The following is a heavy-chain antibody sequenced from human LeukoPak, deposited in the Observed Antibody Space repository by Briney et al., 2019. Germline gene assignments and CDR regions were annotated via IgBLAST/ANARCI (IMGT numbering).Heavy chain of an antibody. CDR3: ASRANTMVRGVASD. J-gene: IGHJ4*02. CDR1: GGSFSGYY. V-gene: IGHV4-34*01. CDR2: INHSGST. D-gene: IGHD3-10*01. Sequence: PSETLSLTCAVYGGSFSGYYWSRIRQPPGKGLEWIGEINHSGSTNYNPSLKSRVTISVDTSKNQFSLKLSSVTAADTAVYYCASRANTMVRGVASDWGQGTLVTVSS.